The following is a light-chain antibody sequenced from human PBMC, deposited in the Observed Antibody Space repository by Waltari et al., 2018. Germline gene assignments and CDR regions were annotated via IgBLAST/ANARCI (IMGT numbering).Light chain of an antibody. CDR1: QSLVLSDGNTC. J-gene: IGKJ2*01. Sequence: DVVMTQSPLSLSVSLGQPASISCRSSQSLVLSDGNTCLNWFQQRQGQTPRHLIYKVSARESGVPDRFSGSGSGTDFTLKISRVEAEDVGVYYCMQGSQWPYTFGQGTKLGIK. CDR2: KVS. CDR3: MQGSQWPYT. V-gene: IGKV2-30*01.